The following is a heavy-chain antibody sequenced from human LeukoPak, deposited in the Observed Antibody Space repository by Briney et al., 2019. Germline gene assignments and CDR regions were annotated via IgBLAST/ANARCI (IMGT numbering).Heavy chain of an antibody. CDR1: GGSFSGYY. Sequence: SETLSLTCAVYGGSFSGYYWSWIRQPPGKGLEWIGEINHSGSTNYNPSLKSRVTISVDTSKNQFSLKLSSVTAADTAVYYCARHGGRSAGGFDPWGQGTLVTVSS. J-gene: IGHJ5*02. V-gene: IGHV4-34*01. D-gene: IGHD3-16*01. CDR3: ARHGGRSAGGFDP. CDR2: INHSGST.